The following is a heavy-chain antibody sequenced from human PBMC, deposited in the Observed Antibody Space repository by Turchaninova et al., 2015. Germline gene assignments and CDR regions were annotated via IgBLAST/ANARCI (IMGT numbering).Heavy chain of an antibody. J-gene: IGHJ4*02. Sequence: VPLVGSGGGWLQLGGSRRLSCAASGFTFRSVAMSVFRQAPGKGLEWVSAISCSGGSTYYADSVKGRFTISRDNSKNTLYLQMNSLRAEDTAVYYCAKVVAYYFDYWGQGTLVTVSS. CDR3: AKVVAYYFDY. V-gene: IGHV3-23*04. D-gene: IGHD2-21*01. CDR1: GFTFRSVA. CDR2: ISCSGGST.